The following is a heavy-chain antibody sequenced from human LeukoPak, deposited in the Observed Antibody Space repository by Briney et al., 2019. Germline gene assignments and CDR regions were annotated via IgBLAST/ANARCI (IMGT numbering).Heavy chain of an antibody. CDR3: ARDSGDTAMVTLDY. CDR2: IYHSGTT. Sequence: SETLSLTCTVSDYSISSGYYWGWIRQPPGKGLEWIGSIYHSGTTYYNPSLKSRVTISVDTSKNQFSLKLSSVTAADTAVYYCARDSGDTAMVTLDYWGQGTLVTVSS. D-gene: IGHD5-18*01. CDR1: DYSISSGYY. J-gene: IGHJ4*02. V-gene: IGHV4-38-2*02.